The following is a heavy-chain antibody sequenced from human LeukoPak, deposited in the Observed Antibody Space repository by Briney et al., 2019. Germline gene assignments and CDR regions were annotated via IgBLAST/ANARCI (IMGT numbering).Heavy chain of an antibody. CDR2: MNPNSGNT. CDR3: ARGGFRVPAANYYYYGMDV. D-gene: IGHD2-2*01. Sequence: ASVTVSCKASGYTFTSYDINWVRQATGQGLEWMGWMNPNSGNTGYAQKFQGRVTMTRNTSISTAYMELSSLRSEDTAVYYCARGGFRVPAANYYYYGMDVWGQGTTVTVSS. V-gene: IGHV1-8*01. CDR1: GYTFTSYD. J-gene: IGHJ6*02.